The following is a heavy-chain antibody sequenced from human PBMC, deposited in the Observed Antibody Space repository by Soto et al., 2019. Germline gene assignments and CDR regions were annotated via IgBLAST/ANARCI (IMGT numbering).Heavy chain of an antibody. CDR1: GYTFTGYY. V-gene: IGHV1-2*04. CDR3: ARDRRYCSSTSCYERFDY. CDR2: INPNSGGT. Sequence: ASVKVSCKASGYTFTGYYMHWVRQAPGQGLEWMGWINPNSGGTNYAQKFQGWVTMTRDTSISTAYMELSRLRSDDTAVYYCARDRRYCSSTSCYERFDYWGQGTLVTVSS. J-gene: IGHJ4*02. D-gene: IGHD2-2*01.